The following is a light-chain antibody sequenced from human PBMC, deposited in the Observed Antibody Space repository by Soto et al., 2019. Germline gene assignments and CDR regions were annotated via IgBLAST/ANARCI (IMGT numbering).Light chain of an antibody. Sequence: EIVLTQSPATLSLSPGERATLSCRASQSVSSYLAWYQQKPGQAPRLLIYDASNRATGIPARFSGSGSGTDFTLTISSLEPEDFAVYYCQQRSNWPPYTLGQGTKQEIK. J-gene: IGKJ2*01. CDR3: QQRSNWPPYT. CDR1: QSVSSY. CDR2: DAS. V-gene: IGKV3-11*01.